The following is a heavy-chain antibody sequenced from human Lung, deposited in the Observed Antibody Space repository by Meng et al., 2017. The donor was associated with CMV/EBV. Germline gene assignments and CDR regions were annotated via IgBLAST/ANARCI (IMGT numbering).Heavy chain of an antibody. CDR3: ARDMDYTSAAYDY. Sequence: GESXKISCVVSGFNLRDYEVNWVRQAPGKGLEWVAYMTTSGNSIHYAASVRGRFTISRDNAQNSFFLHMDSLRVEDTAVYYCARDMDYTSAAYDYWGEGTLVTLL. V-gene: IGHV3-48*03. D-gene: IGHD2-2*02. CDR1: GFNLRDYE. CDR2: MTTSGNSI. J-gene: IGHJ4*02.